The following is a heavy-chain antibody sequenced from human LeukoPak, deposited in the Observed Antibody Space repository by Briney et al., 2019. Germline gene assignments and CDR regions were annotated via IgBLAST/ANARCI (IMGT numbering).Heavy chain of an antibody. CDR2: ISSSSSYI. CDR1: GVTFSSYR. CDR3: ARDDYGGIDY. D-gene: IGHD3-16*01. J-gene: IGHJ4*02. V-gene: IGHV3-21*01. Sequence: NPGRSLRLSCAASGVTFSSYRRNWVRQAPGKGLEWVSSISSSSSYIYYADSVKGRFTISRDNAKNSLYLQMNSLRAEDTAVYYCARDDYGGIDYWGQGTLVTVSS.